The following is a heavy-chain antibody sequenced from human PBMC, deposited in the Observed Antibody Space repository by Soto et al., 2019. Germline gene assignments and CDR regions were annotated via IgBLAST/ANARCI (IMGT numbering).Heavy chain of an antibody. J-gene: IGHJ5*02. CDR3: AREKIRSSTVDP. CDR2: IYYSGST. CDR1: GGSISSGGYY. D-gene: IGHD2-2*01. Sequence: NPSETLSLTCTVSGGSISSGGYYWSWIRQHPGKGLEWIGYIYYSGSTYYNPSLRSRVTISVDTSKNQFSLKLSSVTAADTAVYYCAREKIRSSTVDPWGQGTLVTVSS. V-gene: IGHV4-31*03.